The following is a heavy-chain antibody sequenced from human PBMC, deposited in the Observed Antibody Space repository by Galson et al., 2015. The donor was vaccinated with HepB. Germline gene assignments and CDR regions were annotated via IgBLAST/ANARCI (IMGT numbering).Heavy chain of an antibody. CDR1: GYTFSGYY. Sequence: SVKVSCKASGYTFSGYYIHWVRQAPGQGLEWMGWIDPNSGGSGHAQKFQGRVALPSDTSVTTAYMDLSSLRCDDTAVYFCAREQRAALGMIFDSWGQGALVTVSS. V-gene: IGHV1-2*02. CDR2: IDPNSGGS. D-gene: IGHD1-1*01. J-gene: IGHJ4*02. CDR3: AREQRAALGMIFDS.